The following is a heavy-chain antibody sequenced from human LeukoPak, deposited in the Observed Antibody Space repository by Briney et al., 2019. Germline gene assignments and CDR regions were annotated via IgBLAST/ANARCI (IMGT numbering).Heavy chain of an antibody. D-gene: IGHD3-10*01. CDR3: ARHLVLLWFGELLPSWFDP. Sequence: SETLSLTCTVSGGSITSYYWSWIRQPPGKGLEWIGYIYYSGSTNYNPSLKSRVTISVDTSKNQFSLKLSSVTAADTAVYYCARHLVLLWFGELLPSWFDPWGQGTLVTVSS. V-gene: IGHV4-59*08. CDR2: IYYSGST. CDR1: GGSITSYY. J-gene: IGHJ5*02.